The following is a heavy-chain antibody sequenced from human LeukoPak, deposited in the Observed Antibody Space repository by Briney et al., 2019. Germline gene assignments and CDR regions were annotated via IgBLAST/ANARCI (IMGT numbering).Heavy chain of an antibody. CDR1: GFTFSFYT. CDR3: ARDRDWGTDY. D-gene: IGHD7-27*01. Sequence: PGGSLRLSCAASGFTFSFYTMNWVRQAPGKGLEWVSYISSSDSTIYYADSVKGRFTISRDNAKNSLYLQMNSLRDEDTAVYYCARDRDWGTDYWGQGTLVTVSS. V-gene: IGHV3-48*02. CDR2: ISSSDSTI. J-gene: IGHJ4*02.